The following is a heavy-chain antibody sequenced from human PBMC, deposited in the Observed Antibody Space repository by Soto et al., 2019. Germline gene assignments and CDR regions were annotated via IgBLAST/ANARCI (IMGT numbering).Heavy chain of an antibody. Sequence: ASVKVSCKASGYTFTGYYMHWVRQAPGQGLEWMGWINPNSGGTNYAQKFQGWVTMTRDTSISTAYMELSRLRSDDTAVYYCARGFVVVSAASYYYYYSGMDVWGQGTTVTVSS. CDR3: ARGFVVVSAASYYYYYSGMDV. CDR2: INPNSGGT. J-gene: IGHJ6*02. CDR1: GYTFTGYY. V-gene: IGHV1-2*04. D-gene: IGHD2-2*01.